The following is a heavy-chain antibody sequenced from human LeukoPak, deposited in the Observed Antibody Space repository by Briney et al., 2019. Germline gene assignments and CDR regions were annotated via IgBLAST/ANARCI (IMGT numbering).Heavy chain of an antibody. CDR3: ARFVGDGSGYYMDV. J-gene: IGHJ6*03. Sequence: PSETLSLTCTVSGGSISSSSYYWGWIRQPPGKGLEWIGSIYYSGSTYYNPSLKSRVTISVDTSKNQFSLKLSSVTAADTAVYYCARFVGDGSGYYMDVWGKGNTVTISS. V-gene: IGHV4-39*07. CDR2: IYYSGST. CDR1: GGSISSSSYY. D-gene: IGHD3-10*01.